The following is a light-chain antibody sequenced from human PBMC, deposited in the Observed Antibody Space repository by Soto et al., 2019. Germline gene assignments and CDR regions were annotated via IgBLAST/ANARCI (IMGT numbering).Light chain of an antibody. Sequence: QSALTQPASVSGSPGQSITISCTGTSSDVGGYNYVSWYQQHPGKAPKLMIYEVSNRPSGVSNRFSGSKSGNTASLTITRVEAGDEADYYCQMWESTSDLVVFGGGTKLTVL. J-gene: IGLJ2*01. CDR2: EVS. CDR1: SSDVGGYNY. CDR3: QMWESTSDLVV. V-gene: IGLV2-14*01.